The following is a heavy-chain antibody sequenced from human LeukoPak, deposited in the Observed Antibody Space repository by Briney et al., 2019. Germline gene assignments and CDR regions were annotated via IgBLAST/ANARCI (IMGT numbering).Heavy chain of an antibody. Sequence: GGSLRLSCAASGFTLSSYAMSWVRQAPGKGLEWVSAISGSGGSTYYADSVKGRFTISRDNSKNTLYLQMNSLRAEDTAVYYCAKDRVRSSSWGIFDYWGQGTLVTVSS. D-gene: IGHD6-13*01. CDR1: GFTLSSYA. V-gene: IGHV3-23*01. CDR2: ISGSGGST. CDR3: AKDRVRSSSWGIFDY. J-gene: IGHJ4*02.